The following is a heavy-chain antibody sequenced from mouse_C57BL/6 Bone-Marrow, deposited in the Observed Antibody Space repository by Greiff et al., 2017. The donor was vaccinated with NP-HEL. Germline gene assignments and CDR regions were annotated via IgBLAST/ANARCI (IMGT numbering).Heavy chain of an antibody. V-gene: IGHV1-22*01. Sequence: EVQLQQSGPELVKPGASVKMSCKASGYTFTDYNMHWVKQSHGKSLEWIGYINPNNGGTSYNQKFKGKATLTVNKSSSTAYMELRSLTSEDSAVYYCAREKGLRRAGYYAMDYWGQGTSVTVSS. CDR1: GYTFTDYN. CDR2: INPNNGGT. D-gene: IGHD2-2*01. J-gene: IGHJ4*01. CDR3: AREKGLRRAGYYAMDY.